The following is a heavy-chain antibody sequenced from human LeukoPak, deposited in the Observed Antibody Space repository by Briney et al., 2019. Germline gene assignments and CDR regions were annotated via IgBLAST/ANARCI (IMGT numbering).Heavy chain of an antibody. D-gene: IGHD3-22*01. Sequence: GGSLRLSCAASGFSLSNYWMSWVRQAPGKGLEWVANIKQDGSEKYYVDSVKGRFTISRDNAKNSLYLQMNSLRAEDTAVYYCARVESGYYSDYWGQGTLVTVSS. CDR2: IKQDGSEK. V-gene: IGHV3-7*01. J-gene: IGHJ4*02. CDR3: ARVESGYYSDY. CDR1: GFSLSNYW.